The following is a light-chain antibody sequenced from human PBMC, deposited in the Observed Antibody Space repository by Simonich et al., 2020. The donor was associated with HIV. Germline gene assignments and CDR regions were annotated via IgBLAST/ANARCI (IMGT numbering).Light chain of an antibody. V-gene: IGKV4-1*01. CDR2: WAS. Sequence: DIVMTQSPDSLAVSLGERATINCKSSQSVLYRSNNTNYLAWYQQKPGHPPNLLSYWASTRESGVPDRFSASGSGTDFTLTISSLQAEDVAVYYCQQYYSTPRTFGQGTKVEIK. CDR1: QSVLYRSNNTNY. J-gene: IGKJ1*01. CDR3: QQYYSTPRT.